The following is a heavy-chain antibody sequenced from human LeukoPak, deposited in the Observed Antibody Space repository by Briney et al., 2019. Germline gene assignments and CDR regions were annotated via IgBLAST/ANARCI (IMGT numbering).Heavy chain of an antibody. Sequence: SETLSLTCTVSGGSINNHYWGWIRQPPGKGLEWIGYIHSTGSTHYNPSLKSRVTISVDRSENQFSLKVTSVTAADTAVYYCASLGFCTGTRCLEDSWGQGTLVTVAS. V-gene: IGHV4-59*11. J-gene: IGHJ4*02. CDR3: ASLGFCTGTRCLEDS. CDR1: GGSINNHY. CDR2: IHSTGST. D-gene: IGHD2-2*03.